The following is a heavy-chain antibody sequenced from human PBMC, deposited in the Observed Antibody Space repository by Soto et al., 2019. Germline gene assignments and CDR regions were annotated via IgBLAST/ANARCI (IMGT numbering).Heavy chain of an antibody. J-gene: IGHJ4*02. D-gene: IGHD3-22*01. V-gene: IGHV5-51*01. Sequence: PGEALKISCKGSGCSFTRYRLGRVRQKHWKGLEWIGIIYPGDSDTRYSPSFQGQVTSSADKSISTAYLQWSSLKASDTAMYYCARRKDYDSSGYDSVEYCLDYWGQGTLVTVSS. CDR1: GCSFTRYR. CDR3: ARRKDYDSSGYDSVEYCLDY. CDR2: IYPGDSDT.